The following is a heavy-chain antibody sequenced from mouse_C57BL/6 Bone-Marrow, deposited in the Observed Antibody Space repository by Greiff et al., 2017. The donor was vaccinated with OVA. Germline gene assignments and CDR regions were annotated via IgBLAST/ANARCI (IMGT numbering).Heavy chain of an antibody. CDR3: ARCENGVYDGYYPHY. D-gene: IGHD2-3*01. J-gene: IGHJ2*01. Sequence: QVQLKESGPELVKPGASVKISCKASGYTFTDYYINWVKQRPGQGLEWIGWIFPGSGSTSYNEKFKGKATLTVDNSSSTAYMLLSSLTSEDSAVYFCARCENGVYDGYYPHYWGQGTTLTVSS. V-gene: IGHV1-75*01. CDR2: IFPGSGST. CDR1: GYTFTDYY.